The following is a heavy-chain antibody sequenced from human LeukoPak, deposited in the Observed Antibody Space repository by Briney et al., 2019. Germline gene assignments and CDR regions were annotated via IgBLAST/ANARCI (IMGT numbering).Heavy chain of an antibody. V-gene: IGHV5-10-1*01. CDR1: GYSFTSYW. CDR3: ASRVGATSYYYGMDV. Sequence: GESLKISCKGSGYSFTSYWISWVRQMPGKGLEWMGRIDPSDSYTNYSPSFQGHVTISADKSISTAYLQWSSLKASDTAMHYCASRVGATSYYYGMDVWGQGTTVTVSS. J-gene: IGHJ6*02. D-gene: IGHD1-26*01. CDR2: IDPSDSYT.